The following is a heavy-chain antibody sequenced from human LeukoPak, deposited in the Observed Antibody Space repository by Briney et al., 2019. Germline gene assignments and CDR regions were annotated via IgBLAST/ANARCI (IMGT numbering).Heavy chain of an antibody. J-gene: IGHJ5*02. CDR2: INPNSGGT. V-gene: IGHV1-2*02. Sequence: ASVKVSCKASGYTFTGYYMHWVRQAPGQGLEWMGWINPNSGGTNYAQKFQGRVTMTRDTSISTAYMELSRLRSDDTAVYYCARDKTSTWEYNWFDPWGQGTLVTVSS. CDR3: ARDKTSTWEYNWFDP. CDR1: GYTFTGYY. D-gene: IGHD1-26*01.